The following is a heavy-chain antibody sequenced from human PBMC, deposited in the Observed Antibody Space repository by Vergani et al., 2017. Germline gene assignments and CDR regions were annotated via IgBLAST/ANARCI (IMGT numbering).Heavy chain of an antibody. V-gene: IGHV1-2*04. CDR2: INPNSGGT. Sequence: QVQLVQSGAEVKKPGASVKVSCKASGYTFTGYYMHWVRQAPGQGLEWMGWINPNSGGTNYAQKFQGWVTMTRETSISTAYMELSRLRSDDTAVDYWARGARPAYYYGMDVWGQGTTVTVSS. CDR1: GYTFTGYY. J-gene: IGHJ6*02. CDR3: ARGARPAYYYGMDV.